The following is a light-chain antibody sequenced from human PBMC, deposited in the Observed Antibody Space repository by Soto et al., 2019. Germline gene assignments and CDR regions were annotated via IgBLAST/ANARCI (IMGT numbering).Light chain of an antibody. CDR1: QSISKY. CDR3: QQSYSNPALT. J-gene: IGKJ4*01. CDR2: TAS. Sequence: DIQMTQSPSSLSASVGDRVTITCRASQSISKYVNWYQQRPGKPPKLLIYTASSLHSGVPSRFSGSGSGPDFTLIISSLQPEDFATYYCQQSYSNPALTFGGGTKVEIK. V-gene: IGKV1-39*01.